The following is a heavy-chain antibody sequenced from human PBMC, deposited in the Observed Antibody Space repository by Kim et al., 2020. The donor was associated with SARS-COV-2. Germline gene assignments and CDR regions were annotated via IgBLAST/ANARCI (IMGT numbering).Heavy chain of an antibody. Sequence: ASVKVSCKASGYTFTSYGISWVRQAPGQGLEWMGWISAYNGNTNYAQKLQGRVTMTTDTSTSTAYMELRSLRSDDTAVYYCARDPFHLIAARPHFDYWGQGTLVTVSS. CDR3: ARDPFHLIAARPHFDY. J-gene: IGHJ4*02. V-gene: IGHV1-18*01. D-gene: IGHD6-6*01. CDR2: ISAYNGNT. CDR1: GYTFTSYG.